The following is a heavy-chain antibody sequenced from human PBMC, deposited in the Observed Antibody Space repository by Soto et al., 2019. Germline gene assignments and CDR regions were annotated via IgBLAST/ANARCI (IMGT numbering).Heavy chain of an antibody. CDR3: ARAVKQWLVGGDYYYYYMDV. V-gene: IGHV3-11*01. CDR1: RFTLSDYY. D-gene: IGHD6-19*01. J-gene: IGHJ6*03. CDR2: ISSSATII. Sequence: QVQLVESGGGLVKPGGSLRLSCEASRFTLSDYYMTWIRQAPGKGLEWISYISSSATIIYYADSVKGRFTISRDNAKTSLYLQRNSLRADDTAVYYCARAVKQWLVGGDYYYYYMDVWGKGTTVTVSS.